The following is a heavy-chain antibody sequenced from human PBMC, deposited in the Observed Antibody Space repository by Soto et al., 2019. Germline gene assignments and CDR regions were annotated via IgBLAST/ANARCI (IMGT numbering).Heavy chain of an antibody. CDR1: GESVSSGIYY. D-gene: IGHD3-10*01. CDR2: FYYSGSP. Sequence: SETMSLTCTVSGESVSSGIYYRASKRQPPGKGLEWIGGFYYSGSPYYNPSLKSRVTISVDTSKNQFSLNLNSVTAADTAVYFCARHVRYSGSGNYLSYLDNRGQRALVTLSS. J-gene: IGHJ4*02. CDR3: ARHVRYSGSGNYLSYLDN. V-gene: IGHV4-39*01.